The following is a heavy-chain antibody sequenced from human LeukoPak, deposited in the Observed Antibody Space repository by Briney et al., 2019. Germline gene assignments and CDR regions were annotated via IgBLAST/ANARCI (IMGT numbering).Heavy chain of an antibody. CDR2: ISSTGHYI. D-gene: IGHD6-19*01. CDR1: GFSITAYS. CDR3: TRQWLSVMDV. J-gene: IGHJ6*04. Sequence: GGSLTLSCAASGFSITAYSMSWVRHAPGRGLEWISFISSTGHYIYYAPSIKGLPTIAKDQTTSSLYIQITTHTAAHTAVYYCTRQWLSVMDVWGKGTTVTVSS. V-gene: IGHV3-21*05.